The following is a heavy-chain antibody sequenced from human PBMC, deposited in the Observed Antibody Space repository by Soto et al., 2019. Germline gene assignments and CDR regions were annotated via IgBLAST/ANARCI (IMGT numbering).Heavy chain of an antibody. CDR1: GFTFTSYS. CDR3: ARESEDLTSNFDY. V-gene: IGHV3-21*06. Sequence: GGSLRLSCAASGFTFTSYSMNWGRQAPGKGLEWVSSISSTTNYIYYGDSMKGRFTISRDNAKNSLYLEMNSLRAEDTAVYYCARESEDLTSNFDYWGQGTLVTVSS. CDR2: ISSTTNYI. J-gene: IGHJ4*02.